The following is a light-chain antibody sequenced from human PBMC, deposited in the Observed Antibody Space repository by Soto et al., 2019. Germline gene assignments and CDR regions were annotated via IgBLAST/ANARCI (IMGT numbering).Light chain of an antibody. CDR3: QQYYNWPRT. CDR2: GAS. Sequence: EMVMTESRATLDVVGRGIININSRASQSVSSNLAWYQHKPGQAPRLLTYGASTRATGIPARFSGSGAGTEFTLTISSLQPQDFAVYYCQQYYNWPRTFGQGTKVDIK. CDR1: QSVSSN. J-gene: IGKJ1*01. V-gene: IGKV3-15*01.